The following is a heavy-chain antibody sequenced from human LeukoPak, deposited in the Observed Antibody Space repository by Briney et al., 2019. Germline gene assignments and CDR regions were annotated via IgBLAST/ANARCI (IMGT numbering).Heavy chain of an antibody. V-gene: IGHV3-7*01. CDR3: ASFPRFTGTLDS. CDR2: IKQDASEK. J-gene: IGHJ4*02. CDR1: GFTFSSYW. Sequence: GGSLRLSCAASGFTFSSYWMTWVRQAPGKGLEWVANIKQDASEKFYVDFVKGRFTISRDNAKNSLYLQMNSLRAEDTAIYYCASFPRFTGTLDSWGKEPLVPAPS. D-gene: IGHD4-17*01.